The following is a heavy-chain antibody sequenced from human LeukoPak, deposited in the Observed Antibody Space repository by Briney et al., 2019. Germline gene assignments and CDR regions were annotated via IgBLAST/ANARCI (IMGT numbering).Heavy chain of an antibody. J-gene: IGHJ6*03. CDR1: GYTFTSNY. D-gene: IGHD6-13*01. Sequence: ASVKVSCKAFGYTFTSNYMHWVRQAPGQGPEWMGVISPSGGSTTYAQKSQGRVTLTRDMSTSTDYLELSSLRSEDTAVYYCARTTEAHSWRTRYYDYYMDVWGKGTTVTVSS. CDR2: ISPSGGST. V-gene: IGHV1-46*01. CDR3: ARTTEAHSWRTRYYDYYMDV.